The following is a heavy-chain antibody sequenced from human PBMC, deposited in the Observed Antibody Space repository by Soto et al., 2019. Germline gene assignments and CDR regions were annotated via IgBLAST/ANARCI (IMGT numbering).Heavy chain of an antibody. D-gene: IGHD2-15*01. CDR3: VRGSKDSYPGRRIVNF. CDR2: ITDTGGDA. J-gene: IGHJ4*02. V-gene: IGHV3-23*01. Sequence: GGSLRLSCVASGLTFGSRAMSWVRQSPGEGLEWVSTITDTGGDAKYADSVRGRFAISRDNSKNTLYLQISALTAEASAIYLCVRGSKDSYPGRRIVNFWGRGILVTFTA. CDR1: GLTFGSRA.